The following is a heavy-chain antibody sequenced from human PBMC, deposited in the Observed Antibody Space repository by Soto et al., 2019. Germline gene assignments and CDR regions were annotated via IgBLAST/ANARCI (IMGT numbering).Heavy chain of an antibody. Sequence: ASVKVSCKASGGTFSSYAISWVRQAPGQGLEWMGGIIPIFGTANYAQKFQGRVTITADKSTSTAYMELSSLRSEDTAVYYCASLVVVAATGPAEYFQHWGQGTLVTVSS. V-gene: IGHV1-69*06. J-gene: IGHJ1*01. CDR2: IIPIFGTA. D-gene: IGHD2-15*01. CDR1: GGTFSSYA. CDR3: ASLVVVAATGPAEYFQH.